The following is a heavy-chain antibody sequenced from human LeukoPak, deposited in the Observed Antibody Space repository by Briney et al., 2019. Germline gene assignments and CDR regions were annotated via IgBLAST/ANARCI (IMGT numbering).Heavy chain of an antibody. V-gene: IGHV1-24*01. CDR2: FDPEDGET. J-gene: IGHJ4*02. Sequence: ASVKVSCKVSGYTLTELSMHWVRQAPGKGLEWMGGFDPEDGETIYAQKFQGRVTITRDTSASTAYMELSSLRSEDTAVYYCAREGVDYHILTGYDYWGQGTLVTVSS. CDR1: GYTLTELS. CDR3: AREGVDYHILTGYDY. D-gene: IGHD3-9*01.